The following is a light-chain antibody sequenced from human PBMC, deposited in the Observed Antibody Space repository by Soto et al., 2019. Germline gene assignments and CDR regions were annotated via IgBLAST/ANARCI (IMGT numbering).Light chain of an antibody. CDR2: GAS. J-gene: IGKJ1*01. CDR1: QSVDSSY. V-gene: IGKV3-20*01. Sequence: EIVLTQSPGTLSLSTGERATLSCRAGQSVDSSYLAWYQQKPGQAPRLLIYGASSRAPGIPDRFSGSGSGTDFTLTISRLAPEDFAVYYCQEYGDSSWTFGQGTKVDIK. CDR3: QEYGDSSWT.